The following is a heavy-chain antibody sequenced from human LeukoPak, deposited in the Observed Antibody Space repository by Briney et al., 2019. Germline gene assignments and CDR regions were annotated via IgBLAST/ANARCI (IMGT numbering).Heavy chain of an antibody. CDR2: IYYSEST. V-gene: IGHV4-59*01. Sequence: SETLSLTRTVSGGSLSSYYWSGITQPPGKGLEWIEYIYYSESTNYNPSLKSRVTISVDPSKLKFSLKLGSVTAADTGVYYCASVEKQGLDPWGQGTLVTVSS. J-gene: IGHJ5*02. CDR1: GGSLSSYY. CDR3: ASVEKQGLDP.